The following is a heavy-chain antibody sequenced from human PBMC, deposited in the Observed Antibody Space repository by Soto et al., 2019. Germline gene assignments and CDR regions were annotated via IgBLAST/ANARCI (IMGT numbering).Heavy chain of an antibody. CDR2: ITYEGSQI. D-gene: IGHD7-27*01. CDR3: AKGRGEMNWANYYGLHV. CDR1: GFTFPRFG. J-gene: IGHJ6*02. Sequence: QVQLVESGGGVVQPGRSLRLSCAASGFTFPRFGMHWVRQAPGKGLEWVALITYEGSQIYYADAVKGRFTISRDNGDNTLSLQMDNLRTEDTATYFCAKGRGEMNWANYYGLHVWGQGTTVTVSS. V-gene: IGHV3-30*18.